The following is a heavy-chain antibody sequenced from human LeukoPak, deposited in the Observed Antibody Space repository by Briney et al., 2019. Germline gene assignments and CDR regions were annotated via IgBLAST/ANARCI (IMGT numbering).Heavy chain of an antibody. CDR3: AREVGIAARPFDY. V-gene: IGHV4-61*01. D-gene: IGHD6-6*01. Sequence: SETLSLTCTVTGGSVSSGSYYWSWIRQPPGKGLEWIGYIYYSGSTNYNPSLKSRVTKSVDTSKNQFSLKLSSVTAADTAVYYCAREVGIAARPFDYWGQGTLVTVSS. CDR2: IYYSGST. J-gene: IGHJ4*02. CDR1: GGSVSSGSYY.